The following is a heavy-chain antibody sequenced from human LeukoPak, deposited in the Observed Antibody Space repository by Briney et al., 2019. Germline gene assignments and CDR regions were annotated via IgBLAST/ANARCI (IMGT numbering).Heavy chain of an antibody. CDR1: GFSFNNYG. CDR2: ISHSGGTT. V-gene: IGHV3-23*01. D-gene: IGHD2-15*01. CDR3: AKVRPTVVVAATRGAFDF. Sequence: GGSLRLSCAASGFSFNNYGMSWVRQAPGKGLEWVSVISHSGGTTHYADSVKGRFTISRDNAKNTVYLQMSSLRAEDTAVYYCAKVRPTVVVAATRGAFDFWGQGAQVTVSS. J-gene: IGHJ4*02.